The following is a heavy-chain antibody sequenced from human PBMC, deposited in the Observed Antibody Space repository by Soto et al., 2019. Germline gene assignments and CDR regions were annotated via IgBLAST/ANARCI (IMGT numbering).Heavy chain of an antibody. V-gene: IGHV1-69*01. D-gene: IGHD2-15*01. CDR1: GGTFSSYA. CDR3: ARRDRDCSGGSCYSVADWFDP. CDR2: IIPIFGTA. J-gene: IGHJ5*02. Sequence: QVQLVQSGAEVKKPGSSVKVSCKASGGTFSSYAISWVRQAPGQGLEWMGGIIPIFGTANYAQKFQGRVTITADESTSTAYMELSSLRSEEKAVYYCARRDRDCSGGSCYSVADWFDPWGQGTLVTVSS.